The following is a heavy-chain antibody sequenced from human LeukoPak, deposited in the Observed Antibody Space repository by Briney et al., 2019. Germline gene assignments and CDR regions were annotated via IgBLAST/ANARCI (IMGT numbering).Heavy chain of an antibody. CDR1: GGSMRSSNFY. D-gene: IGHD3-9*01. CDR3: ARTHFDSLGWFDP. J-gene: IGHJ5*02. Sequence: PSETLSLTCTVSGGSMRSSNFYWGWLRQSPGKGLEWIGNINYSGHTYYNPSVKSRVTLSVDVSKNRCSLNLTSVTAADTALYFCARTHFDSLGWFDPWGQGIQVIVSS. CDR2: INYSGHT. V-gene: IGHV4-39*01.